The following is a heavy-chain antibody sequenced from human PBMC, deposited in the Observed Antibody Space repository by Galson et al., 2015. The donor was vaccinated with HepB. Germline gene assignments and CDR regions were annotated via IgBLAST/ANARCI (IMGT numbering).Heavy chain of an antibody. CDR3: ATERRHNSGWFALDS. V-gene: IGHV3-33*03. Sequence: SLRLSCAASGFTFSTYGLHWVRQAPGKGLEWVSVIWYDGTNKYYADSVKGRFIVSRDNSKRTLYLQMNNLRVEDTAIYFCATERRHNSGWFALDSWGQGVLVTVSS. J-gene: IGHJ4*02. CDR2: IWYDGTNK. CDR1: GFTFSTYG. D-gene: IGHD6-19*01.